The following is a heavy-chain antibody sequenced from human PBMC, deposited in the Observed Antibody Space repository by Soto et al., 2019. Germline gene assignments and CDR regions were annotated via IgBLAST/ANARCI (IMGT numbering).Heavy chain of an antibody. J-gene: IGHJ3*02. V-gene: IGHV1-18*01. Sequence: QVQLVQSGAEVKKPGASVKVSCKASGYTFTSYGISWVRQAPGQGLEWKGWISAYNGNTNYAQKLQGRVTMTTDTSTSTAYMELRSLRSDDTAVYYCARDRAPFFDWLLGAFDIWGQGTMVTVSS. CDR3: ARDRAPFFDWLLGAFDI. CDR2: ISAYNGNT. D-gene: IGHD3-9*01. CDR1: GYTFTSYG.